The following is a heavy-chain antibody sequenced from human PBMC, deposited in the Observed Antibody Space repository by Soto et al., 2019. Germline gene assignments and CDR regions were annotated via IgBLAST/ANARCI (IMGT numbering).Heavy chain of an antibody. CDR2: IWYDGSNK. CDR1: GFTFSSYG. Sequence: PGGSLRLSCAASGFTFSSYGMHWVRQAPGKGLEWVAVIWYDGSNKYYADSVKGRFTISRDNSKNTLYLQMNSLRAEDTAVYYCAKAAAAYIYYYYYYMDVWGKGTTVTVSS. V-gene: IGHV3-33*06. J-gene: IGHJ6*03. CDR3: AKAAAAYIYYYYYYMDV. D-gene: IGHD2-2*01.